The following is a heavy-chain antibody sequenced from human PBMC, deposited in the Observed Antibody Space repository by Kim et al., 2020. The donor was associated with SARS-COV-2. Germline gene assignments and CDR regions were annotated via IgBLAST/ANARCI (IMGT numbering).Heavy chain of an antibody. Sequence: GGSLRLSCAASGFTFDDYAMHWVRQAPGKGLEWVSLISWDGGSTYYADSVKGRFTISRDNSKNSLYLQMNSLRAEDTALYYCAKAYSSSSFHTAPRPRYCSGGSCYFRPSYGMDVWGQGTTVTVSS. CDR3: AKAYSSSSFHTAPRPRYCSGGSCYFRPSYGMDV. CDR2: ISWDGGST. D-gene: IGHD2-15*01. CDR1: GFTFDDYA. J-gene: IGHJ6*02. V-gene: IGHV3-43D*03.